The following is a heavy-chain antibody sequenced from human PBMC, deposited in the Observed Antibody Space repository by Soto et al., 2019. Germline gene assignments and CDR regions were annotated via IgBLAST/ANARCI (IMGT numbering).Heavy chain of an antibody. J-gene: IGHJ5*02. CDR3: ARAAHNMVRAVTRNGLNCFDT. CDR1: GGTFSSYA. Sequence: SVKVSCKASGGTFSSYAISRVRQAPGQGLEWMGGIIPIFGTANYAQKFQGRVTITADKSTSTAYMELSSLRSEDTAVYYCARAAHNMVRAVTRNGLNCFDTWGQGTLATVSS. V-gene: IGHV1-69*06. CDR2: IIPIFGTA. D-gene: IGHD3-10*01.